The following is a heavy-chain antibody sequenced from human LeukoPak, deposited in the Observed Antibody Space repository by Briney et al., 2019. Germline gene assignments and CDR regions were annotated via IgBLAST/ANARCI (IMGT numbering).Heavy chain of an antibody. Sequence: GGSLRLSCSASGLTVTNAWMNWVRQAPGEGLDWVSAISGSGGSTYYADSVKGRFTISRDNSKNTLYLQMNSLRAEDTAVYYCARDTGTSDDAFDIWGQGTMVTVSS. J-gene: IGHJ3*02. D-gene: IGHD3-10*01. V-gene: IGHV3-23*01. CDR3: ARDTGTSDDAFDI. CDR2: ISGSGGST. CDR1: GLTVTNAW.